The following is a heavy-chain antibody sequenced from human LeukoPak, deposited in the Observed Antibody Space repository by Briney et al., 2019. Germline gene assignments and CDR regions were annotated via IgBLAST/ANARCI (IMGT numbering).Heavy chain of an antibody. D-gene: IGHD6-19*01. Sequence: SGTLSLTCAVYGGSFSGYYWSWIRQPPGKGLEWLGEINHSGSTNYNPSLKSRVTISVDTSKNQFSLKMSSVTAADTAVYYCARVPPPQWLVVNNWFDPWGQGTLVTVSS. CDR3: ARVPPPQWLVVNNWFDP. CDR2: INHSGST. CDR1: GGSFSGYY. V-gene: IGHV4-34*01. J-gene: IGHJ5*02.